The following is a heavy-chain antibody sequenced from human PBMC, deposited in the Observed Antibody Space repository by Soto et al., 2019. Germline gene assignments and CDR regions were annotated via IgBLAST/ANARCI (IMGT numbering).Heavy chain of an antibody. V-gene: IGHV4-59*08. D-gene: IGHD3-10*01. Sequence: SETLSLTCTVSGGSISSYYWSWIRQPPGKGLEWIGYIHYSGSTHYNPSLRSRVTISVDPSKTQFSLNLTSVTAADTAVYYCARHRFGLDCWGQGTLVTVSS. J-gene: IGHJ4*02. CDR3: ARHRFGLDC. CDR1: GGSISSYY. CDR2: IHYSGST.